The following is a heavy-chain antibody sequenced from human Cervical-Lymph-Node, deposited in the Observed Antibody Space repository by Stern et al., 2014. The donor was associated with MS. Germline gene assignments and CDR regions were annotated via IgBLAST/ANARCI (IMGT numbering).Heavy chain of an antibody. J-gene: IGHJ6*02. D-gene: IGHD6-19*01. CDR1: GYTFTSYG. V-gene: IGHV1-18*01. CDR3: AREVAGHRLGMMDV. CDR2: ISAYNGNT. Sequence: QLVQSGAEVKKPGASVKVSCKASGYTFTSYGISWVRQAPGQGLEWMGWISAYNGNTNYAQKFQGRVTMTRDTSTSTVYMELSSLRSEDTAVYYCAREVAGHRLGMMDVWGQGTTVTVSS.